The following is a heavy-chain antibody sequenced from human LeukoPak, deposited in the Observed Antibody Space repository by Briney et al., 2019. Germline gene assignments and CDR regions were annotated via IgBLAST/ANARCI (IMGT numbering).Heavy chain of an antibody. Sequence: SETLSLTCTVSGDSISSYYWSWIRQPPGKGLECIGYIYTSGGTNYIPSLKGRVTISIDTSKNQFSLKLSSVTAADSAVYYRARLTRLSTSPDRYYLDYWGQGTLVTVSS. CDR2: IYTSGGT. CDR1: GDSISSYY. J-gene: IGHJ4*02. V-gene: IGHV4-4*09. D-gene: IGHD6-6*01. CDR3: ARLTRLSTSPDRYYLDY.